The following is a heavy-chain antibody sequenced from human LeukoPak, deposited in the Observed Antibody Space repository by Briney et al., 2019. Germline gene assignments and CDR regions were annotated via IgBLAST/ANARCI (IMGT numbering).Heavy chain of an antibody. CDR3: ARVTVATTGEFDY. Sequence: GRSLRLSCAASGFTFSSYGMHWVRQAPGKGLEWVAVTWYDGSNKYYADSVKGRFTISRDNSKNTLYLQMNSLRAEDTAVYYCARVTVATTGEFDYWGQGTLVTVSS. CDR2: TWYDGSNK. V-gene: IGHV3-33*01. J-gene: IGHJ4*02. CDR1: GFTFSSYG. D-gene: IGHD5-12*01.